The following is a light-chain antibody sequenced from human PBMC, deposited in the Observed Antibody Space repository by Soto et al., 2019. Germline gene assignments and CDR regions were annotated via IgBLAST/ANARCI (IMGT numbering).Light chain of an antibody. CDR3: QQSGDTPT. CDR1: QTVNSNF. CDR2: GVS. Sequence: EVVFTQSPGTLSLSPGERATLYCRSSQTVNSNFLAWYQQKPGQAPRLLIYGVSNRATGIPDRFSGSGSGTDITLTISRLEPEDFAVYYCQQSGDTPTFGQGTKVDIK. V-gene: IGKV3-20*01. J-gene: IGKJ1*01.